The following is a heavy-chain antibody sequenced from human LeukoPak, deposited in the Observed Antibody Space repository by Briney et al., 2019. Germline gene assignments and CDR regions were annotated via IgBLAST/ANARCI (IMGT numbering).Heavy chain of an antibody. V-gene: IGHV4-39*01. J-gene: IGHJ4*02. Sequence: PSETLSLTCTVSGGSITSSGYYWGWIRQPPGKGLEWIGTIYYSGSTYYNPSLRSRVTISADTSKNQFSLKLTSVTAADTAVYYCARHGGSDSAPNDYWGQGTLVTVSS. CDR3: ARHGGSDSAPNDY. D-gene: IGHD2-21*02. CDR1: GGSITSSGYY. CDR2: IYYSGST.